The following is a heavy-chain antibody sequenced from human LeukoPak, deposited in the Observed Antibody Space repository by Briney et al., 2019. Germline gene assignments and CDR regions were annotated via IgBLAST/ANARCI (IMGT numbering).Heavy chain of an antibody. J-gene: IGHJ4*02. V-gene: IGHV3-23*01. CDR2: ITCSGGRT. D-gene: IGHD3-3*01. CDR1: GFTFRNYA. Sequence: GGSLRLSCAASGFTFRNYAMGWVRQAPRKGLEWVSSITCSGGRTYYATPVKGRFTITRDNSKNTLYLQMSSLSAEDTAVYYCAKDKGDFWSGHHYWGQGTLVTVSS. CDR3: AKDKGDFWSGHHY.